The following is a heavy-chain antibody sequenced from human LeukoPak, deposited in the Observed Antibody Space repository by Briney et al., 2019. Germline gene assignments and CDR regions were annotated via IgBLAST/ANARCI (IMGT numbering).Heavy chain of an antibody. V-gene: IGHV1-24*01. CDR2: FDPEDGET. D-gene: IGHD6-19*01. CDR1: GYTLTELS. J-gene: IGHJ6*03. Sequence: ASVKVSCKVSGYTLTELSMHWVRQAPGKGLEWMGGFDPEDGETIYAQKFQGRVTMTEDTSTDTAYMELPGLRSDDTAIYYCARDGTKTRTTNAPHSSGWYGGPRYYYYYYMDVWGKGTSVTVSS. CDR3: ARDGTKTRTTNAPHSSGWYGGPRYYYYYYMDV.